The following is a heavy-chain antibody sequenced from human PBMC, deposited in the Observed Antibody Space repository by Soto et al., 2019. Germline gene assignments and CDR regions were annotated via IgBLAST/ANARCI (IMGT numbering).Heavy chain of an antibody. CDR3: ARDLGGSYYAPVDY. CDR1: GYTFTSYG. CDR2: ISAYNGNT. D-gene: IGHD1-26*01. Sequence: QVQLVQSGAEVKKPGASVKVSCKASGYTFTSYGISWVRQAPGQGLEWMGWISAYNGNTKYAQKLQGRVTTTTDTSTSTAYMELRSLRSEETAVYYCARDLGGSYYAPVDYWGQGTLVTVSS. V-gene: IGHV1-18*01. J-gene: IGHJ4*02.